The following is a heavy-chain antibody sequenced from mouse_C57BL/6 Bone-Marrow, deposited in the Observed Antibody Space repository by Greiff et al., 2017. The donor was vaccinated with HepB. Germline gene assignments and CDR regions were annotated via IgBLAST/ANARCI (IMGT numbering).Heavy chain of an antibody. V-gene: IGHV1-26*01. CDR1: GYTFTDYY. J-gene: IGHJ2*01. D-gene: IGHD1-1*01. CDR3: ASPYGSSRNYFDY. CDR2: INPNNGGT. Sequence: VQLQQSGPELVKPGASVKISCKASGYTFTDYYMNWVKQSHGKSLEWIGDINPNNGGTSYNQKFKGKATLTVDKSSSTAYMELRSLTSEDSAVYYCASPYGSSRNYFDYWGQGTTLTVSS.